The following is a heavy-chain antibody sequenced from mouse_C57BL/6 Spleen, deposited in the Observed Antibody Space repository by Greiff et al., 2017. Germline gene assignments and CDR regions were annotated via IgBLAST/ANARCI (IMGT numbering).Heavy chain of an antibody. CDR2: IRLKSDNYAT. D-gene: IGHD2-3*01. J-gene: IGHJ4*01. CDR1: GFTFSNYW. Sequence: EVKVEESGGGLVQPGGSMKLSCVASGFTFSNYWMNWVRQSPEKGLEWVAQIRLKSDNYATHYAESVKGRFTISRDDSKSSVYLQMNNLRAEDTGIYYCTEDGYYSAMDYWGQGTSVTVSS. CDR3: TEDGYYSAMDY. V-gene: IGHV6-3*01.